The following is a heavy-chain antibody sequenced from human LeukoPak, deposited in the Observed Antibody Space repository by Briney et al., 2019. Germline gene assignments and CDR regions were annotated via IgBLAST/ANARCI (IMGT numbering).Heavy chain of an antibody. V-gene: IGHV3-21*01. D-gene: IGHD3-10*01. Sequence: GGSLRLSCAASGFTFSSYSMNWVRQAPGKGLEWVSSISSSSSYIYYADSVKGRFTISRDNAKNSLYLQMNSLRAEDTAVYYCARDLLWFGVLPPYYFDYWGQGTLVTVSS. J-gene: IGHJ4*02. CDR2: ISSSSSYI. CDR3: ARDLLWFGVLPPYYFDY. CDR1: GFTFSSYS.